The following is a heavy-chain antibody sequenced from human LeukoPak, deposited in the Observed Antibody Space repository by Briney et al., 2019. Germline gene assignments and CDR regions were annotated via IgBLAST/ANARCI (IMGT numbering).Heavy chain of an antibody. CDR3: ARGRSSGYYGGDFDY. CDR1: GFTVSSNY. V-gene: IGHV3-66*01. J-gene: IGHJ4*02. D-gene: IGHD3-22*01. CDR2: IYSGGST. Sequence: RGSLRLSCAASGFTVSSNYMSWVRQAPGKGLEWVSVIYSGGSTYYADSVKGRFTISRDNSKNTLYLQMNSLRAEDTAVYYCARGRSSGYYGGDFDYWGQGTLVTVSS.